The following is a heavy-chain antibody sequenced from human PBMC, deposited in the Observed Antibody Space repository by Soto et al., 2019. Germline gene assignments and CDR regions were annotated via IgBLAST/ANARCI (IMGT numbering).Heavy chain of an antibody. V-gene: IGHV3-33*01. J-gene: IGHJ4*02. D-gene: IGHD3-22*01. Sequence: PGGSLRLSCAASGFTFSSYGMHWVRQAPGKGLEWVAVIWYDGSNKYYADSVKGRFTISGDNSKNTLYLQMNSLRAEDTAVYYCARVDSSGYLPDYWGQGTLVTVSS. CDR2: IWYDGSNK. CDR1: GFTFSSYG. CDR3: ARVDSSGYLPDY.